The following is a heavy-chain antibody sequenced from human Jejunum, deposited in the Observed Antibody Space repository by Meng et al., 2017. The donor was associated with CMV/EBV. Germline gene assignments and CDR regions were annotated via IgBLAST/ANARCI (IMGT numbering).Heavy chain of an antibody. CDR2: IYWDDDK. V-gene: IGHV2-5*02. CDR3: AHRPKSATTFDY. Sequence: PFSGFSLTTTRVGVGWIRQPPGQALEWLALIYWDDDKRYSPSLKNRLTITKHTSQNQVVLTMTNMDPVDTATYYCAHRPKSATTFDYWGQGTLVTVSS. D-gene: IGHD1-7*01. CDR1: GFSLTTTRVG. J-gene: IGHJ4*02.